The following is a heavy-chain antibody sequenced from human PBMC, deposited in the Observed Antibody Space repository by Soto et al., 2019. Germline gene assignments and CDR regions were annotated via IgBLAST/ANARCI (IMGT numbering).Heavy chain of an antibody. V-gene: IGHV3-11*01. CDR2: ISSRSSTI. CDR3: AKDRGEHGKAFVGDF. D-gene: IGHD1-1*01. J-gene: IGHJ4*02. Sequence: GGSLRLSCAASGFTFSDYYMSWIRQAPGKGLEWASYISSRSSTIFYADSVKGRFTISRDNSRNTLYLQMNSLRAEDTAIYYCAKDRGEHGKAFVGDFWGQGTLVTVS. CDR1: GFTFSDYY.